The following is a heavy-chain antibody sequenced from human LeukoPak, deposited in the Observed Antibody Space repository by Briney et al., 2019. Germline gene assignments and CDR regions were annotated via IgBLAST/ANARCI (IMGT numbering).Heavy chain of an antibody. V-gene: IGHV4-34*01. CDR2: INHSGST. Sequence: SETLSLTCAVYGGSFSGYYWSWIRQPPGKGLEWIGEINHSGSTNYNPSLKSRVTISVDTSKNQFSLKLSSVTAADTAVYYCARELASGYSGDDGKYYFDYWGQGTLVTVSS. J-gene: IGHJ4*02. CDR1: GGSFSGYY. CDR3: ARELASGYSGDDGKYYFDY. D-gene: IGHD5-12*01.